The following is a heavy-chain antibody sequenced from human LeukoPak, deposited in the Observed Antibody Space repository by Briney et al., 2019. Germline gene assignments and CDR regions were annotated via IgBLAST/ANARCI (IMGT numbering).Heavy chain of an antibody. V-gene: IGHV3-33*01. J-gene: IGHJ6*02. CDR1: GCTFSSYG. D-gene: IGHD5-18*01. CDR3: ARDIGDTAMTIAPGGYYYYGMDV. CDR2: IWYDGSNK. Sequence: GGSLRLSCAASGCTFSSYGMHWVRQAPGKGLEWVAVIWYDGSNKYYADSVKGRFTISRDNSKNTLYLQMNSLRAEDTAVYYCARDIGDTAMTIAPGGYYYYGMDVWGQGTTVAVPS.